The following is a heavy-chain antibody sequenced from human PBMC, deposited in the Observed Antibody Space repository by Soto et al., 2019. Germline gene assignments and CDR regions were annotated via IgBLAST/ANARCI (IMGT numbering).Heavy chain of an antibody. J-gene: IGHJ4*02. CDR2: ISYDGSNK. Sequence: QVQLVESGGGVVQPGRSLRLSCAASGFTFSSYAMHWVRQAPGKGLEGVAVISYDGSNKNYADSVKGRFTISRDNSKNTLYLQMNSLRAEDTAVYYCARVPSSSGRAHFDYWGQGTLVTVSS. V-gene: IGHV3-30-3*01. CDR1: GFTFSSYA. CDR3: ARVPSSSGRAHFDY. D-gene: IGHD2-15*01.